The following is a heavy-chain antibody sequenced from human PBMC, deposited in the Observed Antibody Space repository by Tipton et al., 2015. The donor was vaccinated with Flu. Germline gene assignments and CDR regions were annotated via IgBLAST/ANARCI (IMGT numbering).Heavy chain of an antibody. J-gene: IGHJ4*02. D-gene: IGHD3-10*01. CDR3: VRAVGSSGAY. Sequence: GSLRLSCAASGFTFTTYWMNWVRQAPGKGLEWVANINQDGSDKYYVDSVKGRFTISRDNAQKSVFLEMNNLRVEDTAVYYCVRAVGSSGAYWGQGALVTVSS. CDR2: INQDGSDK. V-gene: IGHV3-7*04. CDR1: GFTFTTYW.